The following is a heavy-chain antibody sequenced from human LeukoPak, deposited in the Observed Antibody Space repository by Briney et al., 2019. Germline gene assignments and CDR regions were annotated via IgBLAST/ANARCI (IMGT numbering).Heavy chain of an antibody. J-gene: IGHJ4*02. CDR1: GGSISSYY. Sequence: SETLSLTCTVSGGSISSYYWSWIRQPPGKGLEWIGYIYYSGSTNYNPSLKSRVTISVDTSKNQFSLKLSSVTAADTAVYYCARRQQWLEAFDYWGQGTLVTVSS. D-gene: IGHD6-19*01. V-gene: IGHV4-59*12. CDR3: ARRQQWLEAFDY. CDR2: IYYSGST.